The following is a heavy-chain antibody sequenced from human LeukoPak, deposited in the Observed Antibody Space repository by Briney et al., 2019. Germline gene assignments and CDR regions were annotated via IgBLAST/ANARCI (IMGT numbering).Heavy chain of an antibody. CDR3: ARFLPDGSGWQIDY. V-gene: IGHV1-2*02. CDR1: GYTFTGYY. Sequence: ASVKVSCKASGYTFTGYYTHWVRQAPGQGLEWMGWINPNSGGTNYAQKFQGRVTMTRDTSISTAYMELSRLRSDDTAVYYCARFLPDGSGWQIDYWGQGTLVTVSS. D-gene: IGHD6-19*01. CDR2: INPNSGGT. J-gene: IGHJ4*02.